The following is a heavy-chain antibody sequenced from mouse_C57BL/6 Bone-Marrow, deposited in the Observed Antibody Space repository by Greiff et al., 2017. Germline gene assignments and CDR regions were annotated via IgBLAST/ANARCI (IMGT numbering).Heavy chain of an antibody. V-gene: IGHV5-17*01. Sequence: EVKLMESGGGLVKPGGSLKLSCAASGFTFSDYGMHWVRQAPEKGLEWVAYISSGSSTIYYADTVKGRFPISRDNAKNTLFLQMTSLGSEDTAMYSCARDDYYGSSFFDYWGQGTTLTVSA. CDR3: ARDDYYGSSFFDY. CDR2: ISSGSSTI. CDR1: GFTFSDYG. D-gene: IGHD1-1*01. J-gene: IGHJ2*01.